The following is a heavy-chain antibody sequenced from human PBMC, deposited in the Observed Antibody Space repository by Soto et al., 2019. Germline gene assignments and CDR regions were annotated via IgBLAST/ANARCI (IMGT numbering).Heavy chain of an antibody. V-gene: IGHV5-10-1*01. J-gene: IGHJ4*02. Sequence: PGESLKISCKYSGPRFPNRWFAWVRQVPGKGLEWLGRIDPSDSYTTYSPSFQGHVTISVDKSISTAYLQWSSLKASDSAMYYCARHSGPYSSTSPVGYWGQGTLGTVSS. D-gene: IGHD6-19*01. CDR1: GPRFPNRW. CDR2: IDPSDSYT. CDR3: ARHSGPYSSTSPVGY.